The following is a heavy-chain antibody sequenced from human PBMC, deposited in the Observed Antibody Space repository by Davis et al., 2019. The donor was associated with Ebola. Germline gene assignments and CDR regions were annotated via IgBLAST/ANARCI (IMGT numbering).Heavy chain of an antibody. V-gene: IGHV4-31*03. CDR3: ARVLNGYFTPGGWFDP. CDR2: IYYSGST. J-gene: IGHJ5*02. Sequence: PSETLSLTCTVSGGSISSGGYYWSWIRQHPGKGLEWIGYIYYSGSTYYNPSLKSRVTISVDTSKNQFSLKLSSVTAADTAVYYCARVLNGYFTPGGWFDPWGQGTLVTVSS. CDR1: GGSISSGGYY. D-gene: IGHD5-24*01.